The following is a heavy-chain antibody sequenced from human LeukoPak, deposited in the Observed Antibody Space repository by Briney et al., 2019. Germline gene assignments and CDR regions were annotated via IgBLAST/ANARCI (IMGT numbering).Heavy chain of an antibody. CDR2: INPNSGGT. V-gene: IGHV1-2*06. CDR3: ARVEAGYYDSNGYGDLYFDY. D-gene: IGHD3-22*01. Sequence: ASVKVSCKASGYTFTCYYMHWVRQAPGQGLEWMGRINPNSGGTNYAQKFQGRVTMTRDTSISTAYMELSRLRSDDTAVYYCARVEAGYYDSNGYGDLYFDYWGQGTLVTVSS. CDR1: GYTFTCYY. J-gene: IGHJ4*02.